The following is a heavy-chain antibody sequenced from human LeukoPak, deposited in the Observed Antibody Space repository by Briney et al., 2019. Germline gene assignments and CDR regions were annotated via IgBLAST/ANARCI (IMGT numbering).Heavy chain of an antibody. CDR1: GFTFSSYA. CDR2: VWHEGNDK. V-gene: IGHV3-33*01. CDR3: VREGAVAGTVVRNWLDP. Sequence: GGSLRLSGVASGFTFSSYAIHWVRQGPGKGLEGVAVVWHEGNDKFYADAVKGRCTISRDNSKNTLYLPMNSLRDDDTAVYYCVREGAVAGTVVRNWLDPWGQGTLVTVSS. J-gene: IGHJ5*02. D-gene: IGHD6-19*01.